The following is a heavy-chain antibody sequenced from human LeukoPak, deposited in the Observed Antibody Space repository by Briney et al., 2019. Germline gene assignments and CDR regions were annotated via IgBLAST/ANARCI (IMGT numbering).Heavy chain of an antibody. J-gene: IGHJ4*02. D-gene: IGHD5-24*01. Sequence: SQTLSLTCAISGDSVSSNRASWTWIRQCPSRGLEWLGRTYYRSKRYNDYAVSLKSRISINPDTSKNQFSLQLNSVTPEDTAVYYCSRSDGASDFDYWGQGTLVTVSS. CDR3: SRSDGASDFDY. CDR2: TYYRSKRYN. CDR1: GDSVSSNRAS. V-gene: IGHV6-1*01.